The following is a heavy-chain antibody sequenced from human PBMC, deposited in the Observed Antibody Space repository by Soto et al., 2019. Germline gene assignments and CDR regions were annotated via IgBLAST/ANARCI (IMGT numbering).Heavy chain of an antibody. Sequence: PGGSLRLSCAASGFTFSSYGMHWVRQSPGKGLEWVAVISYDGSNKYYADSVKGRFTISRDNSKNTLYLQMNSLRAEDTAVYYCAKDFGGSGWYGEDYYYGMDVWGQGTTVTVSS. CDR2: ISYDGSNK. D-gene: IGHD6-19*01. V-gene: IGHV3-30*18. J-gene: IGHJ6*02. CDR3: AKDFGGSGWYGEDYYYGMDV. CDR1: GFTFSSYG.